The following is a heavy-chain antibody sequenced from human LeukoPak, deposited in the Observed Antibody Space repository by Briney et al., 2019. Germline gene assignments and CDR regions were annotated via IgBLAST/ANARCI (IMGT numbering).Heavy chain of an antibody. CDR3: AKAGVQYFDWLLDY. D-gene: IGHD3-9*01. CDR1: GFTFSSYG. CDR2: ISYDGSNK. Sequence: GRSLRLSCAASGFTFSSYGMHWVRQAPGKGLEWVAVISYDGSNKYYADSVKGRFTISRDNSKNTLYLQMNSLRAEDTAVYYCAKAGVQYFDWLLDYWGQGTLVTVSS. J-gene: IGHJ4*02. V-gene: IGHV3-30*18.